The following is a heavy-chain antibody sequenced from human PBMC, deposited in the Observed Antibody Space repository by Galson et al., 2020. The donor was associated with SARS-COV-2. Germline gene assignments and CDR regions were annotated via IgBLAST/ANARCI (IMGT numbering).Heavy chain of an antibody. CDR3: ARAYSGSYSSYFDY. CDR1: GFTCSSYA. Sequence: GESLKISCAASGFTCSSYAMHWVRQAPGKGLEWVAVISYDGSNKSYADSVKGRFTISRDNSKNTLYLQMNSLRAEDTAVYYCARAYSGSYSSYFDYWGQGTLVTVSS. J-gene: IGHJ4*02. D-gene: IGHD1-26*01. V-gene: IGHV3-30*04. CDR2: ISYDGSNK.